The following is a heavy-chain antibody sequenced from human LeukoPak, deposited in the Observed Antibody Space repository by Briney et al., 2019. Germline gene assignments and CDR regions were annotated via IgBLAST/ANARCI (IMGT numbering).Heavy chain of an antibody. CDR2: IYSGGST. D-gene: IGHD1-26*01. CDR1: GFTVSSNY. Sequence: GGSLRLSCAASGFTVSSNYMSWVRQAPGKGLEWVSIIYSGGSTFYADSVKGRFTISRDNSKNTLYLQMNSLRAEDTAVYYCARGGSYLSAFDIWDQGTMVTVSS. J-gene: IGHJ3*02. V-gene: IGHV3-53*01. CDR3: ARGGSYLSAFDI.